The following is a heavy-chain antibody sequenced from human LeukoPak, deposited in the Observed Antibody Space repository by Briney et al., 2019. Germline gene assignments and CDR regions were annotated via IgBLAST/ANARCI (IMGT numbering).Heavy chain of an antibody. J-gene: IGHJ4*02. V-gene: IGHV3-30-3*01. CDR1: GFTFSSYA. CDR2: ISYDGSNK. CDR3: ASSPYYGSGSYGGIDY. D-gene: IGHD3-10*01. Sequence: GGSLRLSCAASGFTFSSYAMSWVRRAPGKGLEWVAVISYDGSNKYYADSVKGRFTISRDNSKITLYLQMNSLRAEDTAVYYCASSPYYGSGSYGGIDYWGQGTLVTVSS.